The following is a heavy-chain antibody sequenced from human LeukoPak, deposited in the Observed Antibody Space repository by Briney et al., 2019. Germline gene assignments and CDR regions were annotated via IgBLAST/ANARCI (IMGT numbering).Heavy chain of an antibody. V-gene: IGHV4-34*01. J-gene: IGHJ5*02. CDR3: ARCSGWSNWFDP. Sequence: SETLSLTCAVYGGSFSGYYWSRIRQPPGKGLEWIGEINHSGSTNYNPSLKSRVTISVDTSKNQFSLKLSSVTAADTAVYYCARCSGWSNWFDPWGQGTLVTVSS. CDR2: INHSGST. CDR1: GGSFSGYY. D-gene: IGHD6-19*01.